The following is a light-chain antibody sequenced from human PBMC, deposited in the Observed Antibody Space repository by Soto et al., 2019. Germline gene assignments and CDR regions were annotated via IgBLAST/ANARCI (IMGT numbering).Light chain of an antibody. CDR3: ATWDDSLGVV. J-gene: IGLJ2*01. V-gene: IGLV1-47*01. Sequence: QSVLTHPPSASGTPGQRVTISCSGGNSNIASNFVHWYQLLPGAAPTLVIYRNHQRPSGVPDRFSGSKSGTSASLAISGLRYEDEADYFCATWDDSLGVVFGGGTKLTVL. CDR2: RNH. CDR1: NSNIASNF.